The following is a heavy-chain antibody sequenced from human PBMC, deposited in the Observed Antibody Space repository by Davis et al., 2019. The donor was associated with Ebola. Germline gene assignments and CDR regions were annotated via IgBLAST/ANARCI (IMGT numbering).Heavy chain of an antibody. CDR1: GFTFSSYA. J-gene: IGHJ3*02. Sequence: GGSLRLSCAASGFTFSSYAMHWVRQAPGKGPQWVAVISYDGTDNYYADSVKGRFTISRDNSKNTLYLQMNSLRAEDTAVYYCARTYYYDSSGYRNAFDIWGQGTMVTVSS. V-gene: IGHV3-30-3*01. CDR2: ISYDGTDN. CDR3: ARTYYYDSSGYRNAFDI. D-gene: IGHD3-22*01.